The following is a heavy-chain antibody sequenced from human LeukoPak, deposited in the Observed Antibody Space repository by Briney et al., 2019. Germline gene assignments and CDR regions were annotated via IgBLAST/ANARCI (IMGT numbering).Heavy chain of an antibody. CDR3: ARGGRVPYSSGWYPWGYYFDY. J-gene: IGHJ4*02. Sequence: ASVKVSCKASGYTFTSYGISWVPQAPGQGLEWMGWISAYNGNTNYAQKLQGRVTMNTDTSTSTAYMELRSLRSDDTAVYYCARGGRVPYSSGWYPWGYYFDYWGQGTLVTVSS. CDR2: ISAYNGNT. D-gene: IGHD6-19*01. CDR1: GYTFTSYG. V-gene: IGHV1-18*01.